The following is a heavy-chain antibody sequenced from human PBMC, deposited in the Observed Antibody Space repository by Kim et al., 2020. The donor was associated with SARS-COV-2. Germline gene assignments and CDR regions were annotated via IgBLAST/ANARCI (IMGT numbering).Heavy chain of an antibody. CDR3: ARAGSSGAHYYYYSIDV. D-gene: IGHD6-13*01. V-gene: IGHV4-59*01. CDR1: GGSISSYY. J-gene: IGHJ6*02. CDR2: IYYSGST. Sequence: SETLSLTCTVSGGSISSYYWSWIRQPPGKGLEWIGYIYYSGSTNYNPSLKRRVTISVDTSKNQFSLKLSSVTAADTAVYYCARAGSSGAHYYYYSIDVWGQGTTVTVSS.